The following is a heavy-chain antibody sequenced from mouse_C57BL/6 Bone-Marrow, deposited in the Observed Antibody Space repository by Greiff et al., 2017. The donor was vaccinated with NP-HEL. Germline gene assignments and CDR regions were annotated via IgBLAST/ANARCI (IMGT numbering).Heavy chain of an antibody. Sequence: VQLVESGAELVRPGASVKLSCKASGYTFTSYGISWVKQRTGKGLEWIGEIYPRSGNTYYNEKFKGMATLNADKSSSTAYMELRSLTSEDSAVYVCARGRGDCWFAYWGQGALVTVSA. D-gene: IGHD3-3*01. J-gene: IGHJ3*01. CDR1: GYTFTSYG. V-gene: IGHV1-81*01. CDR3: ARGRGDCWFAY. CDR2: IYPRSGNT.